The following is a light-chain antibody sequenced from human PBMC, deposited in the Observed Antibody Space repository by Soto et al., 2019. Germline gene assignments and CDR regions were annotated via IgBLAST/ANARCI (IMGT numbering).Light chain of an antibody. CDR1: QSISVY. V-gene: IGKV1-39*01. J-gene: IGKJ2*01. CDR3: QHSFNIPYT. Sequence: DIQMTQSPSSLSASVGDRVTITCRASQSISVYLNWYQQKPGKAPKLLIYAASTLQSGGPSRFSGSGSGTDFTLTINSLQPEDFATYSCQHSFNIPYTFGQGTKLEIK. CDR2: AAS.